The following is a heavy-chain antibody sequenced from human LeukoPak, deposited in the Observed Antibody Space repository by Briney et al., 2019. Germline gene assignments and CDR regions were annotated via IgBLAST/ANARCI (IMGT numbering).Heavy chain of an antibody. D-gene: IGHD2-21*02. CDR3: AKEVTSLDD. CDR2: ISYDGSNQ. CDR1: GFTFSSYG. V-gene: IGHV3-30*18. J-gene: IGHJ4*02. Sequence: GGSLRLSCAASGFTFSSYGMHWVRQAPGKGLEWVALISYDGSNQYYADSVKGRFTVSRDNSKNTLSMQMNSLRVEDTAVSYCAKEVTSLDDWGQGALVTVSS.